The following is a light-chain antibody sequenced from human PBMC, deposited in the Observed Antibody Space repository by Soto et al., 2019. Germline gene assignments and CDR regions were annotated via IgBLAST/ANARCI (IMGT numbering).Light chain of an antibody. CDR3: QQSYSTPSRT. CDR1: QTISSY. CDR2: AAS. Sequence: DIQMTESSSSVSAGVGGRVTSTCRASQTISSYLNCYQQKPGKAPQLLIYAASSLQSRVPSRFSRRRSGTDFTLTISSLQPEDFATYYCQQSYSTPSRTFGQGTRRENK. V-gene: IGKV1-39*01. J-gene: IGKJ5*01.